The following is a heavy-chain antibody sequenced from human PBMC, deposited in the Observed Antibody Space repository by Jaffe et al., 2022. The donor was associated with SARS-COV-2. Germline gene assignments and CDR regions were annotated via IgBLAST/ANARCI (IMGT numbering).Heavy chain of an antibody. V-gene: IGHV4-34*01. CDR3: ARVGSLLWFGSSKGASDL. CDR1: DASLSAYY. J-gene: IGHJ3*01. CDR2: INQSGAT. Sequence: QVQLQQWGAGLLRPSETLSLTCGVYDASLSAYYWAWIRQSPEKGLEWIGEINQSGATNYNPSLQSRVAISVDTSKNQFSLKVYSVTAADTAVYYCARVGSLLWFGSSKGASDLWGQGTMVTVSS. D-gene: IGHD3-10*01.